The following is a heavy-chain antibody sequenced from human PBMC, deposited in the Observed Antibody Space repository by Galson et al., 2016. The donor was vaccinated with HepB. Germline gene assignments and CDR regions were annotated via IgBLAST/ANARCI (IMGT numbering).Heavy chain of an antibody. D-gene: IGHD4-23*01. CDR3: ARDMGGDYGGNSGAFDI. CDR1: GFTFSSYW. Sequence: SLRLACAVSGFTFSSYWMNWVRQAPGKGLEWVANIKQDGSDKYSVASVKGRFTISRDNAKNALYLQMNSLRAEDTAVYYCARDMGGDYGGNSGAFDIWGQGTMVTVSS. CDR2: IKQDGSDK. J-gene: IGHJ3*02. V-gene: IGHV3-7*01.